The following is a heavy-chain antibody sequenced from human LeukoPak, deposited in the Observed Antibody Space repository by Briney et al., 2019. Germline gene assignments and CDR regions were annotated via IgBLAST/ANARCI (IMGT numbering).Heavy chain of an antibody. D-gene: IGHD2-15*01. CDR3: ARDPYCSGGSCYSFTFDY. Sequence: PGGSLRLSCAASGFTFSSYGMRWVRQAPGKGLEWVAVIWYDGSNKYYADSVKGRFTISRDNSKNTLYLQMNSLRAEDTAVYYCARDPYCSGGSCYSFTFDYWGQGTLVTVSS. J-gene: IGHJ4*02. V-gene: IGHV3-33*01. CDR2: IWYDGSNK. CDR1: GFTFSSYG.